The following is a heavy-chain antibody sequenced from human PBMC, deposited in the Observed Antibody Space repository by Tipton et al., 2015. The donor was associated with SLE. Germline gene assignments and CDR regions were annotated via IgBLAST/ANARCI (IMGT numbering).Heavy chain of an antibody. J-gene: IGHJ4*02. D-gene: IGHD6-19*01. CDR1: GGSFSDYY. CDR2: IYYTGGT. V-gene: IGHV4-34*01. Sequence: TLSLTCAVYGGSFSDYYWGWIRQPPGKGLEWIGSIYYTGGTYYNPSLQSRVTMPVDTSKNQFSLKVSSVTAADTAVYYCARDLSSSGISDYWGQGTLVTVSS. CDR3: ARDLSSSGISDY.